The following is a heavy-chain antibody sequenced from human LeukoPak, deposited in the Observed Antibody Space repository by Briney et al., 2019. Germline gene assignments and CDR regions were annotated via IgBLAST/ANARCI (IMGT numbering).Heavy chain of an antibody. CDR3: ARDPGFGFDTSGYYYFDY. D-gene: IGHD3-3*01. V-gene: IGHV3-21*01. CDR2: IRSSSSYI. J-gene: IGHJ4*02. Sequence: PGGSLRLSCAASGFPFSSYNMHWVRHAPGKGLEWLSCIRSSSSYIYYAESIKGRFTSSRDNAKNSLFLQLNSLRDDDTAVYYCARDPGFGFDTSGYYYFDYWGQGALVTVSS. CDR1: GFPFSSYN.